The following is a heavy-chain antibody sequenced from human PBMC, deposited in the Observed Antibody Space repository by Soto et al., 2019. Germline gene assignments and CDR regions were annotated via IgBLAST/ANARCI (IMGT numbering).Heavy chain of an antibody. V-gene: IGHV1-8*01. CDR1: GYTYTSYG. Sequence: QVQLVQSGAEVKKPGASVKVSCKASGYTYTSYGINWVREATEQGLEWMGWMNPNSGNTGYAQKFQGRVTMTKNSSLSTAYMYLSSLRSEPTALYYGASDRCYGMDVWGQGTTVTVSS. J-gene: IGHJ6*02. CDR3: ASDRCYGMDV. CDR2: MNPNSGNT.